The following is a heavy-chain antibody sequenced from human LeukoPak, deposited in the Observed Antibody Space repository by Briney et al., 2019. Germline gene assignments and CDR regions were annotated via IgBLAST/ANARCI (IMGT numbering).Heavy chain of an antibody. CDR3: ARHGGISSSWYPTRAWDYYYYMDV. Sequence: SETLSLTCTVSGVSISSSNSYWGWIRQPPGKGLEWIGSIYYSGSTYYNPSLKSRVTISVDTSKNQFSLKLSSVTAADTAVYYCARHGGISSSWYPTRAWDYYYYMDVWGKGTTVTISS. V-gene: IGHV4-39*01. J-gene: IGHJ6*03. CDR1: GVSISSSNSY. CDR2: IYYSGST. D-gene: IGHD6-13*01.